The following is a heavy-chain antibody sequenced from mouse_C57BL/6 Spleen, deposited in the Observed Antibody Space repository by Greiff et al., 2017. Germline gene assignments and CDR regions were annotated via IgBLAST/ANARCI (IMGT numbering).Heavy chain of an antibody. CDR2: IYPRSGNT. Sequence: VQLQQSGAELARPGASVKLSCKASGYTFTSYGISWVKQRTGQGLEWIGEIYPRSGNTYYNEKFKGKATLTADKSSSTAYMELRSLTSEDSAVYFCARSAIYYYGSSHFDYWGQGTTRTVSS. D-gene: IGHD1-1*01. J-gene: IGHJ2*01. CDR3: ARSAIYYYGSSHFDY. CDR1: GYTFTSYG. V-gene: IGHV1-81*01.